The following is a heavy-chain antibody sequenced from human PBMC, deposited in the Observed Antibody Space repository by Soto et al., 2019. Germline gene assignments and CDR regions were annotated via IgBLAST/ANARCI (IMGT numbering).Heavy chain of an antibody. V-gene: IGHV4-4*02. J-gene: IGHJ6*02. CDR3: ARQRPTDGRWEFANYYGMDV. CDR2: IIHSEST. Sequence: PSATLSLTCAVSGGSISSSNWWSWVRQPPGKGLEWIGEIIHSESTKYNPSLKSRVTISVDTSKNQFSLKLSSVTAADTAVYYCARQRPTDGRWEFANYYGMDVWGQGTPVTVS. D-gene: IGHD1-26*01. CDR1: GGSISSSNW.